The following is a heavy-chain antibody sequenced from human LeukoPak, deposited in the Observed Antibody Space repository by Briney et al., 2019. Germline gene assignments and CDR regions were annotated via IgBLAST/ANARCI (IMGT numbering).Heavy chain of an antibody. CDR3: ARGPSINSYGYLDY. CDR1: GGSISSSSYY. CDR2: LYYSGST. Sequence: SETLSLTCTVSGGSISSSSYYWGWIRQPPGKGLEWIGSLYYSGSTYYNPSLKSRVTISVDTSKNQFSLKLSSVTAADTAVYYCARGPSINSYGYLDYWGQGTLVTVSS. D-gene: IGHD5-18*01. J-gene: IGHJ4*02. V-gene: IGHV4-39*07.